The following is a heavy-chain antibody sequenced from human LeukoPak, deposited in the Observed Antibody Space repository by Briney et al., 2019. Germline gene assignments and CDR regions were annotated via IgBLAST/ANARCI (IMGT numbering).Heavy chain of an antibody. CDR3: ARAVSFTYYYGSGSHSPLDY. Sequence: PGGSLRLSCAASGFTFSSYAMHWVRQAPGKGLEWVAVISYDGSNKYYADSVKGRFTISRDNSKNTLYLQMNSLRAEDTAVYYCARAVSFTYYYGSGSHSPLDYWGQGTLVTVSS. V-gene: IGHV3-30-3*01. D-gene: IGHD3-10*01. J-gene: IGHJ4*02. CDR2: ISYDGSNK. CDR1: GFTFSSYA.